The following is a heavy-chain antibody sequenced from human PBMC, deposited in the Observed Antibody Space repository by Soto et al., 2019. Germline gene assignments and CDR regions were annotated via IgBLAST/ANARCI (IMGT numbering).Heavy chain of an antibody. J-gene: IGHJ5*02. Sequence: QVQLVESGGGVVQPGRSLRLSCAASGFTFSSYGMHWVRQAPGKGLEWVAVISYDGSNKYYADSVKGRFTISRDNSKNALYLQMNSLRAEETAVYYCAKDPGLYGSGTEDWFDPWGQGTLVTVSS. D-gene: IGHD3-10*01. CDR3: AKDPGLYGSGTEDWFDP. CDR2: ISYDGSNK. CDR1: GFTFSSYG. V-gene: IGHV3-30*18.